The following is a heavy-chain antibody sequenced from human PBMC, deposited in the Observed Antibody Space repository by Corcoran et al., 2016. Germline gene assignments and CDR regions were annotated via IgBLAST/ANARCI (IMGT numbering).Heavy chain of an antibody. CDR1: GFTFSSYS. D-gene: IGHD3-22*01. CDR3: ARDLAEQWWDDSSGYYYVAFDY. V-gene: IGHV3-21*01. J-gene: IGHJ4*02. Sequence: EVQLVESGGGLVKPGGSLRLSCAASGFTFSSYSMNWVRQAPGKGLEWVSSISSSSSYIYYADSVKGRFTISRDNAKNSLYLQMNSLRAEDTAVYYCARDLAEQWWDDSSGYYYVAFDYWGQGTLVTVSS. CDR2: ISSSSSYI.